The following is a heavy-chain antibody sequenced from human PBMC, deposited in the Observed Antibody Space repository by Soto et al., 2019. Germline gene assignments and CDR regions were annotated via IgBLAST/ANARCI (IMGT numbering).Heavy chain of an antibody. CDR2: IFSNDEK. Sequence: QVTLKESGPVLVKPTEPLTLACTVSGFSLSNARMGVSWIRQPPGKALEWLAHIFSNDEKSYSTSLKSRLTISKDTSKSQVVLTMTNMDPVDTATYYCARVYSGYDRVFDYWGQGTLVTVSS. D-gene: IGHD5-12*01. V-gene: IGHV2-26*01. J-gene: IGHJ4*02. CDR1: GFSLSNARMG. CDR3: ARVYSGYDRVFDY.